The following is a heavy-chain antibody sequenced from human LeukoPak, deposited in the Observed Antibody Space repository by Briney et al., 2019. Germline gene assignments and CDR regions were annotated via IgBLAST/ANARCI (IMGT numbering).Heavy chain of an antibody. Sequence: ASVRVSCEASGYTFTDYYMHWVRQAPRQGLEWVGRINPLTGSTGYAQKFQGRVTMTRDTSISTTYMELTRLRSDDTAVYFCARYTELLGRHFDYWGQGTPVTVFS. CDR2: INPLTGST. J-gene: IGHJ4*02. D-gene: IGHD1-1*01. V-gene: IGHV1-2*06. CDR1: GYTFTDYY. CDR3: ARYTELLGRHFDY.